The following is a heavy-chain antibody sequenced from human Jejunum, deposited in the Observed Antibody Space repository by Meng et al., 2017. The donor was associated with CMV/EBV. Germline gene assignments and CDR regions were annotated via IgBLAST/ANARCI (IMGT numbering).Heavy chain of an antibody. CDR3: ARGGGTTSPWDY. J-gene: IGHJ4*02. CDR2: IDFSGTT. D-gene: IGHD3-16*01. V-gene: IGHV4-59*01. CDR1: GGSIRGYF. Sequence: VSGGSIRGYFWNWIRQPPGKAPEWIGNIDFSGTTKYNPSLKSRVTISVDTSKRQFSLKLGSVAAADTAVYYCARGGGTTSPWDYWGQGMLVTVSS.